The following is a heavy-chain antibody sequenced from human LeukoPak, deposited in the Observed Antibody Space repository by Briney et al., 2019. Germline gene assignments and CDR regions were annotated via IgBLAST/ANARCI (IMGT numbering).Heavy chain of an antibody. J-gene: IGHJ5*02. V-gene: IGHV3-13*01. D-gene: IGHD7-27*01. Sequence: GGSLRLSCAASGFTFNRKDMHWIRQARGRGLEWVSGIGIIGDTYYSDSVKGRFTISRETDKNSVYLQMSSLTAGDTAVHFCARTGTSSDTFDLWGQGTLVTVSS. CDR1: GFTFNRKD. CDR2: IGIIGDT. CDR3: ARTGTSSDTFDL.